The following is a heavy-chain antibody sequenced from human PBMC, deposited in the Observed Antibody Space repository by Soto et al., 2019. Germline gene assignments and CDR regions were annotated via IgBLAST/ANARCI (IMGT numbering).Heavy chain of an antibody. D-gene: IGHD2-15*01. J-gene: IGHJ4*02. CDR2: VNHGGST. CDR1: GGSFSGVF. V-gene: IGHV4-34*01. Sequence: PSETLSLTCTVSGGSFSGVFWGWIRQPPGKGLEWIGEVNHGGSTNYNPSLKSRVTISSDTSKNHFSLTLRSVTAADTAVYYCARAAVAAGGPFDKWGQGALVTVSS. CDR3: ARAAVAAGGPFDK.